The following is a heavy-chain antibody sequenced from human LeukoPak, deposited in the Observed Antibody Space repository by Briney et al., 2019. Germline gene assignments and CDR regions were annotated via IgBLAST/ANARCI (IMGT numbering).Heavy chain of an antibody. CDR3: ARRYYSGPFDY. Sequence: PSETLSLTCTVSGGSISSNNYYWVWLRQPPGTGLEWIGSIYYSGGTYHNPSLKSRITISVDTSKNQFFLNLNSVTAADTAVYYCARRYYSGPFDYWGQGTLVTVSS. D-gene: IGHD3-10*01. CDR2: IYYSGGT. V-gene: IGHV4-39*01. CDR1: GGSISSNNYY. J-gene: IGHJ4*02.